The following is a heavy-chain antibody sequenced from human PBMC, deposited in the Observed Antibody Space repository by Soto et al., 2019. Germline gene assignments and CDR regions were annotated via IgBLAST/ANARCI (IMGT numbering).Heavy chain of an antibody. CDR3: ARGIAGAATPQHYYYYGLDV. J-gene: IGHJ6*02. V-gene: IGHV3-20*04. D-gene: IGHD6-13*01. CDR1: GFTFEGYA. Sequence: PGGSLRLSCAASGFTFEGYAMSWVRQVPGKGLEWVSALNWNGGSTDYADSVKGQFTISRDNAKNSLYLQMNSLRAEDTAIYYCARGIAGAATPQHYYYYGLDVWGQGTTVTVSS. CDR2: LNWNGGST.